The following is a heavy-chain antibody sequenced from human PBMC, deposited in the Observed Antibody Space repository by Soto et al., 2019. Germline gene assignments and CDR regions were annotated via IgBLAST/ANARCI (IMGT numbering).Heavy chain of an antibody. CDR2: MNPNSGNT. CDR1: GYTFTSYD. CDR3: ARGYYYDSSGYYYVSYGMDV. V-gene: IGHV1-8*01. J-gene: IGHJ6*02. D-gene: IGHD3-22*01. Sequence: ASVKVSCKASGYTFTSYDINWVRQATGQGLEWMGWMNPNSGNTGYAQKFQGRVTMTRNTSISTAYMELSSLRSEDTAVYYCARGYYYDSSGYYYVSYGMDVWGQGTTVTVS.